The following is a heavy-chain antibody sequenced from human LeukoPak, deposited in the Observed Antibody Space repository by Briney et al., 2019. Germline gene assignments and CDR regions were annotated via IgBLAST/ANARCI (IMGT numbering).Heavy chain of an antibody. CDR2: INHRGYT. J-gene: IGHJ4*02. Sequence: SETLSLTCAVHGASYSGYYCNWIRQSPGKGLEWIGEINHRGYTNYSPSLQSRVTMSVDTSKNQFSLRLASVTAADTAIYYCARDPGIRETAVDSWSQGTRVTLSS. CDR1: GASYSGYY. D-gene: IGHD1-14*01. CDR3: ARDPGIRETAVDS. V-gene: IGHV4-34*01.